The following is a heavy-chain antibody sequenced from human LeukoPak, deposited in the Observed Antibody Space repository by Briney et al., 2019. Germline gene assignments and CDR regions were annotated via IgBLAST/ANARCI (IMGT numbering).Heavy chain of an antibody. CDR3: TRNASPDY. J-gene: IGHJ4*02. V-gene: IGHV4-30-4*08. D-gene: IGHD1-14*01. CDR2: IYFSGST. CDR1: GVSVGSGDYF. Sequence: SETLSLTCTVSGVSVGSGDYFWSWIRQPPGKGLEWIGYIYFSGSTDSNPSLESRVTVSIGTSKNQFSLKLRSVTAADTAVYYCTRNASPDYWGQGPLVTVSS.